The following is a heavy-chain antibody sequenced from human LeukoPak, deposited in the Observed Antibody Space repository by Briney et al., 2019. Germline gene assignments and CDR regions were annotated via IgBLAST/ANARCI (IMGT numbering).Heavy chain of an antibody. Sequence: GGSLRLSCAASGFTFSTYAMHWVRQAPGKGLEWVAVISYDGSSKYYADSVKGRFTISRDNSKNTLYLQMNSLRAEDTAVYYYAKTPPAQTYYYDSSGYSFDYWGQGTLVTVSS. CDR2: ISYDGSSK. CDR1: GFTFSTYA. CDR3: AKTPPAQTYYYDSSGYSFDY. D-gene: IGHD3-22*01. V-gene: IGHV3-30*04. J-gene: IGHJ4*02.